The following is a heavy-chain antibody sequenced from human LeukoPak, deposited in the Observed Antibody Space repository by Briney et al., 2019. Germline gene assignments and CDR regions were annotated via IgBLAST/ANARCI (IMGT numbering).Heavy chain of an antibody. D-gene: IGHD3-10*01. V-gene: IGHV3-33*01. CDR2: IWYDGSNK. CDR1: GFTFSSYG. J-gene: IGHJ6*02. CDR3: ARIMVRGVIPYGMDV. Sequence: PGGSLRLSCAASGFTFSSYGTHWVRQAPGKGLEWVAVIWYDGSNKYYADSVKGRFTVSRDNSKNTLYLQMNSLRAEDTAVYYCARIMVRGVIPYGMDVWGQGTTVTVSS.